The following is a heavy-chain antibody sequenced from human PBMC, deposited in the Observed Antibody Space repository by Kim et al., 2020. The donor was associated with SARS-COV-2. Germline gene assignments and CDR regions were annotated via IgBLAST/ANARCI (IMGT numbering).Heavy chain of an antibody. D-gene: IGHD3-9*01. CDR1: GFTFSSYA. CDR3: ARGWGPYDILTGYLDY. V-gene: IGHV3-64*02. J-gene: IGHJ4*02. Sequence: GGSLRLSCAASGFTFSSYAMHWVRQAPGKGLEYVSAISSNGGSTYYADSVKGRFTISRDNSKNTLYLQMGSLRAEDMAVYYCARGWGPYDILTGYLDYWGQGTLVTVSS. CDR2: ISSNGGST.